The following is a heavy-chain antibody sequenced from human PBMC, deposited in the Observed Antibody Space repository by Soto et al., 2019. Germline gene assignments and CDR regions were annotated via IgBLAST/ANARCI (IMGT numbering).Heavy chain of an antibody. CDR2: IKSKTDGGTT. Sequence: PGGSLRLSCAASGFTFSNAWMSWVRQAPGKGLEWVGRIKSKTDGGTTDYAAPVKGRFTISRDDSKNTLYLQMNSLKTEDTAVYYCTTGVVVVPADRNYYYYYGMDVWGQGTTVTVSS. J-gene: IGHJ6*02. CDR3: TTGVVVVPADRNYYYYYGMDV. CDR1: GFTFSNAW. D-gene: IGHD2-2*01. V-gene: IGHV3-15*01.